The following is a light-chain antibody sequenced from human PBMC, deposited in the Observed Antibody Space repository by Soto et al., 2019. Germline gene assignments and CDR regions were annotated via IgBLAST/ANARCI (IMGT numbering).Light chain of an antibody. CDR3: QQYVSSPPIT. V-gene: IGKV3-20*01. CDR2: ATS. J-gene: IGKJ5*01. CDR1: QSVSSGY. Sequence: EIVLTQSPGALSLSPGERATLSCRASQSVSSGYFAWYQQKPGQAPRLLIFATSRRATGIPDRFSGSGSGTDFTLTISRLEPEDVAVYYCQQYVSSPPITFGQGTRLEIK.